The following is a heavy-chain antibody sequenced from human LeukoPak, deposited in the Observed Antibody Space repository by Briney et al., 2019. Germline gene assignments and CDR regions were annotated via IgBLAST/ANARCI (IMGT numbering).Heavy chain of an antibody. V-gene: IGHV4-34*01. Sequence: SETLSLTCAVYGGSFSGYYWSWIRQPPGKGLEWIGEINHSGSTNYNPSLKSRVTISVDTSKNQFSLKLSSVTAADTAVYYCARGQQWLVRLDYWGQGTLVTVSS. J-gene: IGHJ4*02. CDR3: ARGQQWLVRLDY. CDR1: GGSFSGYY. CDR2: INHSGST. D-gene: IGHD6-19*01.